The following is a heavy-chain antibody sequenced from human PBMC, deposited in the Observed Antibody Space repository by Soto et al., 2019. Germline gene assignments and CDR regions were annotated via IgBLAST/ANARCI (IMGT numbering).Heavy chain of an antibody. D-gene: IGHD4-17*01. CDR3: ATDSAYGDFLPFSA. J-gene: IGHJ4*02. V-gene: IGHV3-23*01. CDR2: ITSRATGT. Sequence: PGGSVRLSCAASGFRFDNYAMSWVRQAPGKGLEWVSSITSRATGTFYADSVEGRFTISKDMSTSTLYLDMHTLRVEDTALYYCATDSAYGDFLPFSAWGQGALVT. CDR1: GFRFDNYA.